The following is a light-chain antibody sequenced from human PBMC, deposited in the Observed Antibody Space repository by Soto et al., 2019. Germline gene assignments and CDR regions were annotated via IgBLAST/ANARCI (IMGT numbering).Light chain of an antibody. V-gene: IGKV1-5*01. J-gene: IGKJ4*01. CDR2: DAS. CDR1: QSISSW. CDR3: QQYNTFPLT. Sequence: DIQMTQSPSTLSASVGDRVTITCRASQSISSWLAWYQQKPGKAPKLLIYDASILEGGVPSRFNGSGSGTEFTLTISSLQPDDFATYYCQQYNTFPLTFGGGTKV.